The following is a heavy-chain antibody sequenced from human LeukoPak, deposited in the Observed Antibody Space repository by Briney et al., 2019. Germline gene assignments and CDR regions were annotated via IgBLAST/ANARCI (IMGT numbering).Heavy chain of an antibody. Sequence: ASVKVSCKASGYTFTGYYMHWVRQAPGQGLEWMGWINPNSGGTNYAQKFQGRVTMTRDTSISTAYMELSRLRSDDTAVYYCARPRSAALNWFDPWGQGTLVTVSS. V-gene: IGHV1-2*02. CDR1: GYTFTGYY. J-gene: IGHJ5*02. CDR2: INPNSGGT. CDR3: ARPRSAALNWFDP. D-gene: IGHD2-2*01.